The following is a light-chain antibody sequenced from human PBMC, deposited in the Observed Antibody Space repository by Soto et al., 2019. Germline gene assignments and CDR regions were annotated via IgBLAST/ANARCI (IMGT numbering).Light chain of an antibody. V-gene: IGKV1-5*03. CDR3: QQYNSYSGT. CDR1: QSISSW. J-gene: IGKJ1*01. CDR2: KAS. Sequence: DIQMTQFPSTLSASVGDRVTITCRASQSISSWLAWYQQKPGKAPKLLIYKASSLESGVPSRFSGSGSGTEFTLTISRLQPDDFVTYYCQQYNSYSGTFGQGTKVEIK.